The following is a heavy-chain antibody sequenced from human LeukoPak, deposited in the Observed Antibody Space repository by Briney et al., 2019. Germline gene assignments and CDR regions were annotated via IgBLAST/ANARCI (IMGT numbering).Heavy chain of an antibody. D-gene: IGHD6-13*01. J-gene: IGHJ5*02. CDR1: GFTFSYCS. CDR3: ARDPSVLPEAVTWFDP. CDR2: ISGSSGNI. Sequence: GGSLRLSCAAAGFTFSYCSMNCVRQAPGNGRGLVSSISGSSGNIYYADSVKGRFTISRDNAKNSLCLQMYSLRTPETAAYYCARDPSVLPEAVTWFDPWGQGILATASS. V-gene: IGHV3-21*01.